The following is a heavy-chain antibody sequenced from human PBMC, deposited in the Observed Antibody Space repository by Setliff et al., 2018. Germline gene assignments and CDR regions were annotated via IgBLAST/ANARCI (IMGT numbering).Heavy chain of an antibody. J-gene: IGHJ4*02. CDR2: INPDATTT. V-gene: IGHV3-74*01. CDR1: GFTLSSHW. CDR3: ARDPRDGSSSPMADN. D-gene: IGHD3-10*01. Sequence: GGSLRLSCAASGFTLSSHWMHWVRQVPGKGLVWVSQINPDATTTYYADSVKGRFTISRDNAKTTLYLQMNSLRVEDTAVYFCARDPRDGSSSPMADNWGQGTLVTVSS.